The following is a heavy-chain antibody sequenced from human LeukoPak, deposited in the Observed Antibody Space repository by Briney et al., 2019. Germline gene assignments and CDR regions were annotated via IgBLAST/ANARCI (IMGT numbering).Heavy chain of an antibody. Sequence: PGGSLRLSCAASGFTFRTYAMSWVRQAPGKGLEWVSSISGSADSTYYADPVKGRFTISRDNSKHTLYLQMDSLRAEDTAVYYCAKVFPAGYYFDYWGLGTLVTVSS. CDR2: ISGSADST. CDR1: GFTFRTYA. J-gene: IGHJ4*02. D-gene: IGHD2-2*01. CDR3: AKVFPAGYYFDY. V-gene: IGHV3-23*01.